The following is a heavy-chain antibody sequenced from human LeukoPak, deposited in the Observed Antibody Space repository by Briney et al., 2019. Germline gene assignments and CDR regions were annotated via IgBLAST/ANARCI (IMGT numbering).Heavy chain of an antibody. CDR1: GGSFSDYY. Sequence: SETLSLTCVFYGGSFSDYYWTWIRQPPGKGLEWIGEIDYSGGTYYNPSLKSRVTISVDTSKNQFSLNLSSVTAADTAVYYCARMSYLYYYGSGTSIDYWGQGTLVTVSS. CDR3: ARMSYLYYYGSGTSIDY. CDR2: IDYSGGT. D-gene: IGHD3-10*01. V-gene: IGHV4-34*01. J-gene: IGHJ4*02.